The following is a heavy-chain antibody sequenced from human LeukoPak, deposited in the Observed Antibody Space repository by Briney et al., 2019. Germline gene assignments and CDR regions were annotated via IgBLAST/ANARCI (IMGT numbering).Heavy chain of an antibody. CDR1: GYTFTSYD. CDR3: AKRGVVIRVILVGLHKEAYYFDS. D-gene: IGHD3-22*01. CDR2: MNPSSGNT. V-gene: IGHV1-8*01. Sequence: ASVKVSCKASGYTFTSYDINWVRQATGQGPEWMGWMNPSSGNTGYAQRFQGRVTMTRDTSINTAYLELSSLGAEDTAVYFCAKRGVVIRVILVGLHKEAYYFDSWGQGALVTVSS. J-gene: IGHJ4*02.